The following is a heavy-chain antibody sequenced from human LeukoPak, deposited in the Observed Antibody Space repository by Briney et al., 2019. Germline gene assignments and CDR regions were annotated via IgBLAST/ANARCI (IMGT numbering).Heavy chain of an antibody. D-gene: IGHD1-26*01. CDR2: IIPILGIA. J-gene: IGHJ5*02. CDR1: GGTFISYA. CDR3: ARARGAAHNWFDP. V-gene: IGHV1-69*04. Sequence: SVKVSCKASGGTFISYAISWVRQAPGQGLEWMGRIIPILGIANYAQKFQGRVTITADKSTSTAYMELSSLRSEDTAVYYCARARGAAHNWFDPWGQGTPVTVSS.